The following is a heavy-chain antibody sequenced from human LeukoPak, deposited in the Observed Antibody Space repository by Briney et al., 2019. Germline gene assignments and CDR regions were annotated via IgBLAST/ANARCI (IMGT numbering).Heavy chain of an antibody. D-gene: IGHD5-18*01. CDR1: GYTFTSYD. Sequence: ASVKVPCKASGYTFTSYDINWVRQATGQGLEWMGWMNPNSGNTGYAQKFQGRVTMTRNTSISTAYMELSSLRSEDTAVYYCARNVDTAMDFDYWGQGTLVTVSS. CDR3: ARNVDTAMDFDY. CDR2: MNPNSGNT. J-gene: IGHJ4*02. V-gene: IGHV1-8*01.